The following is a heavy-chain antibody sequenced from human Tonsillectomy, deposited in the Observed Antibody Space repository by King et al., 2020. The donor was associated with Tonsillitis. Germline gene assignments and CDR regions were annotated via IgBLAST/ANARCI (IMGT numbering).Heavy chain of an antibody. J-gene: IGHJ5*02. CDR3: AIWVGGCSSTSCRKRFDP. V-gene: IGHV1-8*01. CDR1: GYTFTSYD. CDR2: MNPNSGNT. D-gene: IGHD2-2*01. Sequence: VQLVESGAEVKKPGASVKVSCKASGYTFTSYDINWVRQATGQGLEWMGWMNPNSGNTGYAQKFQGRVTMTRNTSISTAYMELSSLRSEDTAVYYCAIWVGGCSSTSCRKRFDPWGQGTLVTVSS.